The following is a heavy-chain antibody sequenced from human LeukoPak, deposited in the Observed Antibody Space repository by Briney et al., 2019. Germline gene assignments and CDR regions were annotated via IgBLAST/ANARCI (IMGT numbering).Heavy chain of an antibody. D-gene: IGHD3-10*01. J-gene: IGHJ2*01. CDR1: GGTFSSYA. Sequence: SVKVSCKASGGTFSSYAISWVRQAPGQGLEWMGGIIPIFGTANYAQKFQGRVTMTRDTSTSTVYMELSSLRSEDTAVYYCARGTDGSPRWYFDLWGRGTLVTVSS. CDR3: ARGTDGSPRWYFDL. CDR2: IIPIFGTA. V-gene: IGHV1-69*05.